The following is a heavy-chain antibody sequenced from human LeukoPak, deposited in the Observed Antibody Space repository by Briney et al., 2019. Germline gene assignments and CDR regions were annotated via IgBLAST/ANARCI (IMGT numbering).Heavy chain of an antibody. D-gene: IGHD3-16*01. V-gene: IGHV4-39*07. Sequence: SETLSLTCTVSGGSISSSSYYWGWIRQPPGKGLEWIGSIYYSVSTYYNPSLKSRVTVSVDTSKNQFSLKLSSVTAADTAVYYCARDGGLARANWFDPWGQGTLVTVSS. CDR2: IYYSVST. CDR3: ARDGGLARANWFDP. CDR1: GGSISSSSYY. J-gene: IGHJ5*02.